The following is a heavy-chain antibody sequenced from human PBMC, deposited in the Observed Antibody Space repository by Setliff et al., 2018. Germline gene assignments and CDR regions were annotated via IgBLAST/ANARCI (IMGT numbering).Heavy chain of an antibody. J-gene: IGHJ4*02. CDR3: ARDNTIVGATDY. D-gene: IGHD1-26*01. V-gene: IGHV4-38-2*02. Sequence: PSETLSLTCDVSGYSISSDYYWGWIRQPPGRGLEWIGTIFYRGTTYYNLSLKSPVTISLDASKNQFSLNLSSVTAADTAVYFCARDNTIVGATDYWGQGTLVTVSS. CDR1: GYSISSDYY. CDR2: IFYRGTT.